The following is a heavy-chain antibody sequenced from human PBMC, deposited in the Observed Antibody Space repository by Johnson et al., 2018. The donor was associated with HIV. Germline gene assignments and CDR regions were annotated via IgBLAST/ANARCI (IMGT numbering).Heavy chain of an antibody. CDR3: ARSVHDYGGNNGFDI. Sequence: QVQLVESGGGPVQSGGSLRLYCAASGFTFSSYAMHWVRQAPGKGLEWVSFIQYDESNKYYADSVKGRFTIYRDNSKNTLYLQMNRLRAEDTAVYYCARSVHDYGGNNGFDIWGQGTMVTVSS. CDR2: IQYDESNK. J-gene: IGHJ3*02. V-gene: IGHV3-30*04. D-gene: IGHD4-23*01. CDR1: GFTFSSYA.